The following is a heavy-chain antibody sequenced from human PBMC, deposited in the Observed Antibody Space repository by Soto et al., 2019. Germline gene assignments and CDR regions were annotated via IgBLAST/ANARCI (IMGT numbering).Heavy chain of an antibody. CDR1: GFSLSTSGVG. CDR2: IYWDDDK. D-gene: IGHD3-10*01. J-gene: IGHJ4*02. Sequence: SGPTLVNPTHTLTLTCTFSGFSLSTSGVGVGWIRQPPGKALDWLALIYWDDDKRYSPSLKSRLTITKDTSKNQVVLTMTNVHAMDTATYDCANQSRSSATFDYWRQGILVT. V-gene: IGHV2-5*02. CDR3: ANQSRSSATFDY.